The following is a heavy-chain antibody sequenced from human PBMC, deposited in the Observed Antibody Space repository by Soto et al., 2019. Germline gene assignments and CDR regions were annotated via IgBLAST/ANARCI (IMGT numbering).Heavy chain of an antibody. CDR1: RGSMSTGDW. Sequence: EQLQESGPGLVKPSGTLSLTCVVSRGSMSTGDWFSWVRQPPGKGLEWIGEIYHGGTTHYKPSLRSRVTISLEKSKNQFSLELSFVTAADTAVYYCAKNALGGFDWWGHGTLVTVSS. CDR2: IYHGGTT. CDR3: AKNALGGFDW. J-gene: IGHJ4*01. V-gene: IGHV4-4*02. D-gene: IGHD1-26*01.